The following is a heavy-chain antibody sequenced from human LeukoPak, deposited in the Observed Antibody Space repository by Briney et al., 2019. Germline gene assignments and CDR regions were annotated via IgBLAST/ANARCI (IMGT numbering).Heavy chain of an antibody. CDR3: AMSHDYYDSSGYYYFDY. Sequence: ASVKVSRKASGYTFTCYYMHWVRPAPGQGLEWMGWINPNNGGTSYAQKFQGRVTMTRDTYISTAYMELSRLRSDDTAVYYCAMSHDYYDSSGYYYFDYWGQGTLVTVSS. CDR1: GYTFTCYY. J-gene: IGHJ4*02. D-gene: IGHD3-22*01. CDR2: INPNNGGT. V-gene: IGHV1-2*02.